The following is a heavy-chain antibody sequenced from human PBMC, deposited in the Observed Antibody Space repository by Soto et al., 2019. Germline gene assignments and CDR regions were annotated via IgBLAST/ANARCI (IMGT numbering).Heavy chain of an antibody. CDR2: IWYDGSNK. J-gene: IGHJ6*02. CDR3: ARVPPYSGYEVLYYYYGMDV. V-gene: IGHV3-33*01. D-gene: IGHD5-12*01. CDR1: GFTFSSYG. Sequence: QVQLVESGGGVVQPGRSLRLSCAASGFTFSSYGMHWVRQAPGKGLEWVAVIWYDGSNKYYADSVKGRFTISRDNSKNTLYLQMNSLRAEDTAVYYCARVPPYSGYEVLYYYYGMDVWAQGTTVTVSS.